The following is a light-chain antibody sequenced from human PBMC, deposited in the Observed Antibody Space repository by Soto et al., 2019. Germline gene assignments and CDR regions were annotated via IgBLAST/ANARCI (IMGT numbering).Light chain of an antibody. V-gene: IGKV3-11*01. CDR1: QSVSSY. J-gene: IGKJ4*02. CDR3: QQRSNWLLT. CDR2: DAS. Sequence: EIVLTQSPATLSLSPGERATLSCRASQSVSSYLAWYQQKPGQAPRLLIYDASNRATGIPARFSGSGSGPDFPLTISSLEPEDFAVYYCQQRSNWLLTFGGGTKVEIK.